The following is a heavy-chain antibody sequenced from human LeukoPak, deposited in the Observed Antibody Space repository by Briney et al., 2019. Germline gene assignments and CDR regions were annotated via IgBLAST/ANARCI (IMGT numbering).Heavy chain of an antibody. J-gene: IGHJ4*02. D-gene: IGHD6-13*01. CDR1: GFTFSSYE. Sequence: GGSLRLSCAASGFTFSSYEMNWVRQAPGKGLEWVSAISGSGGSTYYADSVKGRFTISRDNSKNTLSLQMNSLRAEDTAVYYCAKNRLRGSSWYYFDYWGQGTLVTVSS. CDR2: ISGSGGST. CDR3: AKNRLRGSSWYYFDY. V-gene: IGHV3-23*01.